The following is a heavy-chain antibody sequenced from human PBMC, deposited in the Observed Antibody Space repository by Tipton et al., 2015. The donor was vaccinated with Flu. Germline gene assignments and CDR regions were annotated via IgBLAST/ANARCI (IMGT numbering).Heavy chain of an antibody. V-gene: IGHV4-34*01. CDR2: INHSGST. D-gene: IGHD4/OR15-4a*01. CDR3: ARGQVPFDY. CDR1: GGSFSGYY. Sequence: LVQPSETLSLTCAVYGGSFSGYYWSWIRQPPGKGLEWIGEINHSGSTNYNPSLKSRVTISVDTSKNQFSLKLSSVTAADTAVYYCARGQVPFDYWGQGTLVTVSS. J-gene: IGHJ4*02.